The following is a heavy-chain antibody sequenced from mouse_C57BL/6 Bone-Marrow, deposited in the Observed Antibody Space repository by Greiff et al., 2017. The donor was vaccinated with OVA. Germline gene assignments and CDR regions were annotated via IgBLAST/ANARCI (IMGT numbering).Heavy chain of an antibody. Sequence: EVQRVESEGGLVQPGSSMKLSCTASGFTFSDYYMAWVRQVPEKGLEWVANINYDGSSTYYLDSLKSRFIISRDNAKNILYLQMSSLKSEDTATYYCAREGAYYSNYNAMDYWGQGTSVTVSS. CDR2: INYDGSST. V-gene: IGHV5-16*01. J-gene: IGHJ4*01. D-gene: IGHD2-5*01. CDR3: AREGAYYSNYNAMDY. CDR1: GFTFSDYY.